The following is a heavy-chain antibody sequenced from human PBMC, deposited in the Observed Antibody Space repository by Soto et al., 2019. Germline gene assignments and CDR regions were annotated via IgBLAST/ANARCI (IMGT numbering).Heavy chain of an antibody. D-gene: IGHD3-22*01. CDR3: ARGFYYDSSVPYAFDI. V-gene: IGHV4-34*01. CDR1: GGSFGGYY. CDR2: INNSERT. J-gene: IGHJ3*02. Sequence: PSETLSLTCAVYGGSFGGYYWSWIRQPPGKGLKGIGEINNSERTNNNPSIKSRVTKSVDTSKYQFSLKLSSVTAADTAVYYCARGFYYDSSVPYAFDIWGQGTMVTVSS.